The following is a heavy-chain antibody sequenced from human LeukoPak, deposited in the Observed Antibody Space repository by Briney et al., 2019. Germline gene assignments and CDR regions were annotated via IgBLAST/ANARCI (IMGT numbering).Heavy chain of an antibody. Sequence: PGGSLRLSCAASGFTFSSYGMSWVRQAPGKGLEWVSAISGSGGSTYYADSVKGRFTISRDNSKNTLYLQMNSLRAEDTAVYYCAKVVRYFGFAYYYYYMDVWGKGTTVTVSS. J-gene: IGHJ6*03. CDR2: ISGSGGST. D-gene: IGHD3-10*02. CDR3: AKVVRYFGFAYYYYYMDV. CDR1: GFTFSSYG. V-gene: IGHV3-23*01.